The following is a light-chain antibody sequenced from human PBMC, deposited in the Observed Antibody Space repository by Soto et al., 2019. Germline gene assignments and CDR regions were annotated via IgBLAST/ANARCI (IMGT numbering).Light chain of an antibody. CDR1: SSDVGGYNS. CDR3: SSYAGRNNAVV. Sequence: QSALTQPPSASGSPGQSVTISCTGTSSDVGGYNSVSWYQQHPGKAPKLMIYGVSTRPSGVPDRFSGSKSGNTASLTVSGLQAEDEADYYCSSYAGRNNAVVFGGGTPLTVL. V-gene: IGLV2-8*01. J-gene: IGLJ2*01. CDR2: GVS.